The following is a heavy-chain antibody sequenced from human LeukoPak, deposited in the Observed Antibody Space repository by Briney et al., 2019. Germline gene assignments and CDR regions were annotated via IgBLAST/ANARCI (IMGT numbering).Heavy chain of an antibody. CDR3: TTPSYSSSWGTIDF. Sequence: SETLSLTCAVSGGSISSSNWWSWVRQPPGKGLEWIGEIYHSGSTNYNPSLKSRVTISVDKSKNQFSLKLSSVTAADTALYYCTTPSYSSSWGTIDFWGQGTKVTVSS. J-gene: IGHJ3*01. CDR1: GGSISSSNW. CDR2: IYHSGST. D-gene: IGHD6-13*01. V-gene: IGHV4-4*02.